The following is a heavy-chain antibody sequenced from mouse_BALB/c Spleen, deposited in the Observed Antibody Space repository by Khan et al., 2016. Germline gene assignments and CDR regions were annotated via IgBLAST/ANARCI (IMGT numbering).Heavy chain of an antibody. CDR2: IRNKAGGYTT. Sequence: EVELVESGGGLVQTGGSLRLSCATSGFTFTDYYMTWVRQPPGKALEWLGFIRNKAGGYTTEYSASVKGRFTIPRDNCQSILYLQMNTLRAEDSATYYCASLTGTIAYWGQGTLVTVSA. D-gene: IGHD4-1*01. CDR1: GFTFTDYY. V-gene: IGHV7-3*02. J-gene: IGHJ3*01. CDR3: ASLTGTIAY.